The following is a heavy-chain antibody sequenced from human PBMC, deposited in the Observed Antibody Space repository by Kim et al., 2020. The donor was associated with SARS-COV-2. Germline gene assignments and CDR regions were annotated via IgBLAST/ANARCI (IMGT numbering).Heavy chain of an antibody. CDR1: GFTFSSYE. V-gene: IGHV3-48*03. CDR3: ARLGSERQWVVAMGY. CDR2: ISSSGSTI. J-gene: IGHJ4*02. Sequence: GGSLRLSCAASGFTFSSYEMNWVRQAPGKGLEWVSYISSSGSTIYYADSVKGRFTISRDNTKNSLYLQMNSLRAEDTAVYYCARLGSERQWVVAMGYWGQGTLVTVSS. D-gene: IGHD6-19*01.